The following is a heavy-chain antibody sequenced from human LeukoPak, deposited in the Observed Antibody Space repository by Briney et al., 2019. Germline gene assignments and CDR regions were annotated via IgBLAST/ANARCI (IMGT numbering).Heavy chain of an antibody. CDR3: ARDLAYYDILTGPRNYMDV. Sequence: QPGGSLRLSCAAFGFTFSNYWMNWVRQAPGKGLEWVAIIKLDGSVKYYVDSVKGRFTISRDNAKNSLYLQMNSLRVEDTAAYYCARDLAYYDILTGPRNYMDVWGKGTTVTISS. D-gene: IGHD3-9*01. CDR2: IKLDGSVK. J-gene: IGHJ6*03. V-gene: IGHV3-7*03. CDR1: GFTFSNYW.